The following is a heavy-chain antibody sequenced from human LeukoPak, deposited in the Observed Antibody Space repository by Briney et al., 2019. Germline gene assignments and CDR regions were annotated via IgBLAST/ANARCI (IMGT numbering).Heavy chain of an antibody. D-gene: IGHD4-17*01. CDR2: ISSNGGST. Sequence: GGSLRLSCAVSGFTFSSYAMHWVRQAPGKGLEYVSAISSNGGSTYYANSVKGRFTISRDNSKNTLYLQMGSLRAEDMAVYYCARADDGDYADAFDVWGQGTMVTVSS. CDR1: GFTFSSYA. CDR3: ARADDGDYADAFDV. J-gene: IGHJ3*01. V-gene: IGHV3-64*01.